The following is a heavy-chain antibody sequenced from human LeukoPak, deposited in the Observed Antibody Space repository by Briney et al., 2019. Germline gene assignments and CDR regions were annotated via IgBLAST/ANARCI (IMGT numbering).Heavy chain of an antibody. J-gene: IGHJ4*02. CDR1: GFTFSSYA. D-gene: IGHD1-1*01. V-gene: IGHV3-23*01. CDR2: ISGSGGST. CDR3: AKDQHWNPVTPPHYFDY. Sequence: PGGSLRLSCAASGFTFSSYAMSWVRQAPGKGLEWVSAISGSGGSTYYADSVKGRFTISRDNSKNTLYLQMNSLRAEDTAVYYCAKDQHWNPVTPPHYFDYWGQGTLVTVSS.